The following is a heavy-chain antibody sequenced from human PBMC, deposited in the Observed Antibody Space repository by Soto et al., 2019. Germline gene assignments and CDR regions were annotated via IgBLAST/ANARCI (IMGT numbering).Heavy chain of an antibody. Sequence: EVQLVESGGGSVQPGRSRRLSCAASGFSFDDYCMHWVRQGPGKGLEWGSGISWNSGDIYYADSVKGRFTISRDNAKRSLDLQMNSLSTEDTGFYYCAKDNDLNRDGPFDYWGQGILVPVSS. D-gene: IGHD2-21*02. CDR2: ISWNSGDI. V-gene: IGHV3-9*01. J-gene: IGHJ4*02. CDR3: AKDNDLNRDGPFDY. CDR1: GFSFDDYC.